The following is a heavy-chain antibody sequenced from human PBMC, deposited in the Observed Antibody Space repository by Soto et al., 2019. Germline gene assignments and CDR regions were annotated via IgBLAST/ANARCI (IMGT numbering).Heavy chain of an antibody. J-gene: IGHJ4*02. V-gene: IGHV1-2*02. CDR3: ARDPGDRTFEN. CDR1: GYTITAYY. CDR2: INPDSGDT. Sequence: QVQLVQSGTEVKKPGASVKVSCEASGYTITAYYIHWVRQAPGQGLEWMGWINPDSGDTSYAQKFQGRVTMTRDTSFGPAYMELSSLRSDDTAIYYCARDPGDRTFENWGQGTLVTVSS. D-gene: IGHD2-21*02.